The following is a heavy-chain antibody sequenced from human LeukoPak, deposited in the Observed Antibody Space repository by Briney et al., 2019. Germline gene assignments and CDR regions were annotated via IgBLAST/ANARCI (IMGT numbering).Heavy chain of an antibody. CDR1: GGSFSGYY. D-gene: IGHD2-2*01. Sequence: PSETLSLTCAVYGGSFSGYYWSWIRQPPGEGLEWIGGINHSGSTNYNPSLKSRVTISVDTSKNQFSLKLSSVTAADTAVYYCARGPIVVVPAAMSRLDYWGQGTLVTVSS. V-gene: IGHV4-34*01. CDR2: INHSGST. J-gene: IGHJ4*02. CDR3: ARGPIVVVPAAMSRLDY.